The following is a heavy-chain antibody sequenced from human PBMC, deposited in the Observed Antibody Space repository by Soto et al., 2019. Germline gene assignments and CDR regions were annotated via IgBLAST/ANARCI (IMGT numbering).Heavy chain of an antibody. D-gene: IGHD3-22*01. J-gene: IGHJ4*02. CDR3: ARQIYDSDTGPNFQYFFES. CDR1: GDNVSSSW. V-gene: IGHV5-10-1*01. Sequence: GASLTISGKRCGDNVSSSWSTWGRQKNEKGRELMGRIDPSDSQTYYSPSFRGHVTISVTKSITTVFLQWSSLRASDTAMYYCARQIYDSDTGPNFQYFFESWGQGTPVTVSS. CDR2: IDPSDSQT.